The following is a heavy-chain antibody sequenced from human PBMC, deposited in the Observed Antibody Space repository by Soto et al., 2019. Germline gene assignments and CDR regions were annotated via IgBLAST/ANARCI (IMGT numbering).Heavy chain of an antibody. D-gene: IGHD3-16*02. CDR1: GFTFSSYA. V-gene: IGHV3-30*18. Sequence: QVQLVESGGGVVQPGRSLRLSCAASGFTFSSYAMHWVRQAPGKGLEWVAVISYDGSDKYYAHSVKGRFTISRDNSKNTLNLQKNSLRADDTAVYYCAKALGELSPESYDYWGQGTLITVSS. J-gene: IGHJ4*02. CDR3: AKALGELSPESYDY. CDR2: ISYDGSDK.